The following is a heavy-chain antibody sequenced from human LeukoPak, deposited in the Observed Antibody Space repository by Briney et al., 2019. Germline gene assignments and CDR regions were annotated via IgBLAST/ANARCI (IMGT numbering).Heavy chain of an antibody. Sequence: GGSLRLSCAASGFTFSSYGMHWVRQAPGKGLEWVAVISYDGSNKYYADSVKGRFTISRDNSKNTLYLQMNSLRAEDTAVYYCAKALANPNPSIDYWGQGTLVTVSS. D-gene: IGHD1-1*01. V-gene: IGHV3-30*18. CDR1: GFTFSSYG. CDR2: ISYDGSNK. CDR3: AKALANPNPSIDY. J-gene: IGHJ4*02.